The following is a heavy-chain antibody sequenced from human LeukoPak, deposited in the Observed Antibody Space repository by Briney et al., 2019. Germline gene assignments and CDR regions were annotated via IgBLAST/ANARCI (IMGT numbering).Heavy chain of an antibody. CDR2: IKQDGSEK. V-gene: IGHV3-7*01. CDR3: ARLYCSGGSCYPGQFDY. Sequence: PGGSLRLSCAGSGFTFSTYTLNWVRQAPGKGLEWVANIKQDGSEKYYVDSVKGRFTISRDNAKNSLYLQMNSLRAEDTAVYYCARLYCSGGSCYPGQFDYWGQGTLVTVSS. D-gene: IGHD2-15*01. CDR1: GFTFSTYT. J-gene: IGHJ4*02.